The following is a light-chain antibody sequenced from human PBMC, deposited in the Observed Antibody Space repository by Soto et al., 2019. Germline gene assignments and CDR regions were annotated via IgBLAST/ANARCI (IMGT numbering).Light chain of an antibody. V-gene: IGKV3-20*01. CDR1: QSVSSSY. CDR2: GAS. CDR3: QQYGSP. J-gene: IGKJ2*01. Sequence: EIVLTQSPSTLSLSPGERATLSCRASQSVSSSYLAWYQQKPGQAPRLLIYGASSRATGIPDRFSGSGSGTDFTLTISRLEPEDFAVYYCQQYGSPFGQGTKLEIK.